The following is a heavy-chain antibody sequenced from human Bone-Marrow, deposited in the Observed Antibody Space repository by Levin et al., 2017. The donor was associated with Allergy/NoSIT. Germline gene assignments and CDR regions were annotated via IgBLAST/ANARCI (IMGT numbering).Heavy chain of an antibody. CDR1: GFTFSFYT. J-gene: IGHJ4*02. D-gene: IGHD3-10*01. V-gene: IGHV3-21*01. CDR3: ATTLRGSGSFQH. CDR2: FSSTNNYI. Sequence: NSGGSLRLSCAASGFTFSFYTMNWVRQAPGKGLEWVSTFSSTNNYIYYADSVKGRFTISRDNAKNSLYLQLNGLRAEDTALYYCATTLRGSGSFQHWGQGTLVTVSS.